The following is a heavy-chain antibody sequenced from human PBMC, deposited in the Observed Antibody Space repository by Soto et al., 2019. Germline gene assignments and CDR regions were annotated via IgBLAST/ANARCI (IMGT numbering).Heavy chain of an antibody. Sequence: EVQLAESGGGLVQPGGSLRLSCAASEFTVSSNYMSWVRQAPGKGLEWVSVIYSGGSTYYADSVKGRFTISRDNSKNTVYLQMNSLSAEDTGVYYCARGGGSCYGCYFDYWGQGTLVTVSS. CDR2: IYSGGST. V-gene: IGHV3-66*01. D-gene: IGHD2-15*01. CDR1: EFTVSSNY. J-gene: IGHJ4*02. CDR3: ARGGGSCYGCYFDY.